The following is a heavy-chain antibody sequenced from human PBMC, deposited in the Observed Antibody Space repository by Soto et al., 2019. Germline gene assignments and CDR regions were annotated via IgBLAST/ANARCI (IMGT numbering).Heavy chain of an antibody. CDR1: GVSISSVGYY. D-gene: IGHD5-12*01. Sequence: QVQLQESGPGLVKPSQTLSLTCTVSGVSISSVGYYWSWIRQHPGKGLEWIGYIYNSGSTHYNPSLKSRITMSVDTSKNQFSLKLSSVTVADTAVYFCARETVGTIDRWGQGTLVTVSS. V-gene: IGHV4-31*03. CDR2: IYNSGST. J-gene: IGHJ5*02. CDR3: ARETVGTIDR.